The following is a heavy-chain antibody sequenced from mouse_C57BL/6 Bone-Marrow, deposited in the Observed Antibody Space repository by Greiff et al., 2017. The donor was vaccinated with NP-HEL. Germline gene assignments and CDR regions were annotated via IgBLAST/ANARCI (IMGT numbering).Heavy chain of an antibody. J-gene: IGHJ1*03. Sequence: EVKLMESGGGLVQPGGSLKLSCAASGFTFSDYYMYWVRQTPEKRLEWVAYISNGGGSTYYPDTVKGRFTISRDNAKNTLYLQMSRLKSEDTAMYYCARLRSYWYFDVWGTGTTVTVSS. CDR1: GFTFSDYY. CDR2: ISNGGGST. V-gene: IGHV5-12*01. CDR3: ARLRSYWYFDV.